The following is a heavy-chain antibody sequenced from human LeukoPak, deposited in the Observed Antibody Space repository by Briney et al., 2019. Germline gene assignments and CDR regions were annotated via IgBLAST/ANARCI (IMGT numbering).Heavy chain of an antibody. J-gene: IGHJ3*02. CDR1: GFTFSSYS. CDR2: ISSSSSYI. Sequence: GGSLRLSCAASGFTFSSYSMNWVRQAPGKGLEWVSSISSSSSYIYYADSVKGRFTISRDNAKNSLYLQMNSLRAEDTAVYYCARAKHRSGRPNDAFDIWGQEAMVTVSS. CDR3: ARAKHRSGRPNDAFDI. V-gene: IGHV3-21*01. D-gene: IGHD3-3*01.